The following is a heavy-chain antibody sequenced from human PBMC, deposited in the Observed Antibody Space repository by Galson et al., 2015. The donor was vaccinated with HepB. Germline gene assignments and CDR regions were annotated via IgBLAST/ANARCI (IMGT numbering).Heavy chain of an antibody. CDR1: GFTFSSYG. Sequence: SLRLSCAASGFTFSSYGMHWVRQAPGKGLEWVAVIWYDGSNKYYADSVKGRFTISRDNSKNTLYLQMNSLRAEDTAVYYCARDIGYYDFWSGYYTGLLGVDVWGKGTTVTVSS. J-gene: IGHJ6*04. CDR3: ARDIGYYDFWSGYYTGLLGVDV. D-gene: IGHD3-3*01. V-gene: IGHV3-33*01. CDR2: IWYDGSNK.